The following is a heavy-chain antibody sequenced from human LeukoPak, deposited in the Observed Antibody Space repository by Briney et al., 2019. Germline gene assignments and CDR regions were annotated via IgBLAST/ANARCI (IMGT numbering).Heavy chain of an antibody. V-gene: IGHV4-30-4*08. CDR1: GGSISSGDYY. J-gene: IGHJ4*02. Sequence: SETLSLTCTVSGGSISSGDYYWSWIRQPPGKGLEWIGYIYYSGSTYYNPSLKSRVTISVDTSKNQFSLKLSSVTPADTAVYYCARHLAAADDYFDYWGQGTLVTVSS. CDR2: IYYSGST. D-gene: IGHD6-13*01. CDR3: ARHLAAADDYFDY.